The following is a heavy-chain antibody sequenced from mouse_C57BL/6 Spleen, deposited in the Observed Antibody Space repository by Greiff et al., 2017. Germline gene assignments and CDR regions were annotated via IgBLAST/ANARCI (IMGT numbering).Heavy chain of an antibody. CDR3: ASSNAPYAMDY. CDR1: GYTFTDYY. Sequence: EVQLQQSGPELVKPGASVKISCKASGYTFTDYYMNWVKPSHGKSLEWIGAINPNNGGTSYNQQFKGKATLTVDKSSSTAYMELRSLTSEDSAVYYSASSNAPYAMDYWGQGTSVTVSS. V-gene: IGHV1-26*01. J-gene: IGHJ4*01. CDR2: INPNNGGT. D-gene: IGHD2-5*01.